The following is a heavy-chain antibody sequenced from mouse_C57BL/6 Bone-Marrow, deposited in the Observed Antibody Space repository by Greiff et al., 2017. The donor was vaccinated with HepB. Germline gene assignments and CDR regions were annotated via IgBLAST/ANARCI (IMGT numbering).Heavy chain of an antibody. CDR1: GFSLTSYA. J-gene: IGHJ2*01. CDR3: ARNFDSSGLYYFDY. Sequence: QVQLQQSGPGLVAPSQSLSITCTVSGFSLTSYAISWVRQPPGKGLEWLGVIWTGGGTNYNSALTSRLSISKDNSKSQVFLKMNSLQKDDPARYYCARNFDSSGLYYFDYWGQGTTLTVSS. V-gene: IGHV2-9-1*01. CDR2: IWTGGGT. D-gene: IGHD3-2*02.